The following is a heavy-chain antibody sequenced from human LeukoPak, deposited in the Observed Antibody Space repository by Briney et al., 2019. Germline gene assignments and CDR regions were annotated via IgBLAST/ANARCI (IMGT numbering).Heavy chain of an antibody. CDR2: IYYSGST. D-gene: IGHD3-22*01. CDR3: ARDLPYYDSSGYNYWYFDL. J-gene: IGHJ2*01. Sequence: PSETLSLTCAVYGGSFSGYYWSWIRQPPGKGLEWIAYIYYSGSTNYNPSLKSRATISVDTSKNQFSLKLSSVTAADTAVYYCARDLPYYDSSGYNYWYFDLWGRGTLVTVSS. V-gene: IGHV4-59*01. CDR1: GGSFSGYY.